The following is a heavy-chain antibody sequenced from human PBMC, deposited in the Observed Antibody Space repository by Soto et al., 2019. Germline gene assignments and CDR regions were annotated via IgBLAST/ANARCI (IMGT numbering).Heavy chain of an antibody. J-gene: IGHJ4*02. D-gene: IGHD2-2*01. CDR1: GFTFSSYA. Sequence: GGSLRLSCAASGFTFSSYAMSWVRQAPGKGLEWVSAISGSGGSTYYADSVKGRFTISRDNSKNTLYLQMSSLRAEDTAVYYCAKAIHIVVVPAALDYWGQGTLVTVSS. CDR3: AKAIHIVVVPAALDY. CDR2: ISGSGGST. V-gene: IGHV3-23*01.